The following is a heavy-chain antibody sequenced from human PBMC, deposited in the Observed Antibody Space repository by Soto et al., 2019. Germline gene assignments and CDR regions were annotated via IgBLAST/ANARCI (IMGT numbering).Heavy chain of an antibody. D-gene: IGHD6-13*01. CDR1: GYTFTSYG. J-gene: IGHJ4*02. Sequence: ASVKVSCKASGYTFTSYGISWVRQAPGQGLEWMGWISAYNGNTNYAQKLQERVTMTTDTSTSTAYMELRSLRSEDTAVYYCAADRAAAGTFDYWGQGTLVTVSS. CDR3: AADRAAAGTFDY. CDR2: ISAYNGNT. V-gene: IGHV1-18*01.